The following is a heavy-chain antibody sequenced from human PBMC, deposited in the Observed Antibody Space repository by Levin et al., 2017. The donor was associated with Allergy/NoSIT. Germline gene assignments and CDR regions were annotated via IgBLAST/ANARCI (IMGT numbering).Heavy chain of an antibody. CDR3: ARDRSSSGWTQPYDAFDI. D-gene: IGHD6-19*01. V-gene: IGHV3-30-3*01. Sequence: GESLKISCAASGFTFSDYAMHWVRQAPGKGLEWVAVISYDGSNKYHADSVKGRFTISRDNSKNTLFLQMNSLRPEDTAVYYCARDRSSSGWTQPYDAFDIWGPGTMVTVSS. CDR1: GFTFSDYA. J-gene: IGHJ3*02. CDR2: ISYDGSNK.